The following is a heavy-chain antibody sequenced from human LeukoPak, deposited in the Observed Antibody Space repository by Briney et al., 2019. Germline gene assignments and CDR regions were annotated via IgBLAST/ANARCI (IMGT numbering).Heavy chain of an antibody. Sequence: ASVKVSCKVSGYTLTELSMHWVRQAPGKGLEWMGGFDPEDGETIYAQKFQGRVTMTEDTSTDTAYIELSSLRSEDTAVYYCATVVGATSDYYYYYGMDVWGQGTTVTVSS. CDR1: GYTLTELS. D-gene: IGHD1-26*01. V-gene: IGHV1-24*01. J-gene: IGHJ6*02. CDR3: ATVVGATSDYYYYYGMDV. CDR2: FDPEDGET.